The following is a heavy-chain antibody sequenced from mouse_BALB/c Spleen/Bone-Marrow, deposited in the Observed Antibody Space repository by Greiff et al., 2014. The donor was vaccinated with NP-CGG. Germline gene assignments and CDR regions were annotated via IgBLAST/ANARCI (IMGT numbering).Heavy chain of an antibody. CDR2: INPGSSTI. V-gene: IGHV4-2*02. CDR1: GFDFGGYW. D-gene: IGHD1-2*01. J-gene: IGHJ2*01. CDR3: ARLGHSGYHDN. Sequence: EVQLQQSGGGLVQPGGSLNLACVASGFDFGGYWMSWARQAPGKGLEWIGEINPGSSTINYSPSLKDKFIISRDNAKNTLYLQLSKVNSEDTAFYCWARLGHSGYHDNWGQGTTLTVSS.